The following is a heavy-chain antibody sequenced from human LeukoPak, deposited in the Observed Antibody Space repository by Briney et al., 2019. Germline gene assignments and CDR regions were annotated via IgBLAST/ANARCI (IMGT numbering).Heavy chain of an antibody. CDR2: INHSGST. D-gene: IGHD6-13*01. V-gene: IGHV4-34*01. CDR3: ARGSGEAGSSWYGY. CDR1: GGSFSGYY. J-gene: IGHJ4*02. Sequence: SETLSLTCAVYGGSFSGYYWSWIRQPPGKGLEWIGEINHSGSTNYNPSLKSRVTISVDTSKNQFSLKLSSGTAADTAVYYCARGSGEAGSSWYGYWGQGTLVTVSS.